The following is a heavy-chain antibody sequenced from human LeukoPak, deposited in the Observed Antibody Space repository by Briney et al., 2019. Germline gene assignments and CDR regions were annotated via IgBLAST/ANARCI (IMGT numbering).Heavy chain of an antibody. Sequence: GESLKISCKGSGYSFTSYWIGWVRQMPGKGLEWMGIIYPGDSDTRYSPSFQGQVTISADKSISTAYLQWSSLKASDTAMYYCARQSGIAVAGSVWYFDLWGRGTLATVSS. CDR2: IYPGDSDT. D-gene: IGHD6-19*01. V-gene: IGHV5-51*01. CDR3: ARQSGIAVAGSVWYFDL. J-gene: IGHJ2*01. CDR1: GYSFTSYW.